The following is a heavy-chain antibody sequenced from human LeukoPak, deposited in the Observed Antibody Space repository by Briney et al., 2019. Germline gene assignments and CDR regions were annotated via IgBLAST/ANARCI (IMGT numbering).Heavy chain of an antibody. V-gene: IGHV4-59*08. J-gene: IGHJ4*02. D-gene: IGHD2-15*01. CDR1: GGSISSYY. Sequence: PSETLSLTCTVSGGSISSYYWSWIRQTPGKGLEWIGYIYYSGSTNYNPSLKSRVTISVDTSKNQFSLKLSSVTAADTAVYYCARRYCSGGSCYSAFDYWGQGTLVTVSS. CDR2: IYYSGST. CDR3: ARRYCSGGSCYSAFDY.